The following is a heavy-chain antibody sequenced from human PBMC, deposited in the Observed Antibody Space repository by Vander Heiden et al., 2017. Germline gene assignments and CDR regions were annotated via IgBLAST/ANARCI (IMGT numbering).Heavy chain of an antibody. Sequence: QLQLQESGPGLVNPSETLSLTCTVSGGSISSSSYYWGWIRQPPGKGLEWIGSIYYSGSTYYNPSLKSRVTISVDTSKNQFSLKLSSVTAADTAVYYCARVYYYDARPLDIWGQGTMVTVSS. V-gene: IGHV4-39*01. CDR3: ARVYYYDARPLDI. CDR2: IYYSGST. J-gene: IGHJ3*02. CDR1: GGSISSSSYY. D-gene: IGHD3-22*01.